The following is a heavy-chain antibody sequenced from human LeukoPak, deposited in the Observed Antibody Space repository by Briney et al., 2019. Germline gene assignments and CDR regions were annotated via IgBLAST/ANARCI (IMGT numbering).Heavy chain of an antibody. D-gene: IGHD6-19*01. CDR2: INPSGGST. Sequence: ASVKVSCKASGYTFTSYYMHWVRQAPGQGLEWMGIINPSGGSTSYAQKFHGRVTMTRDMSTTTVYMELSSLRSEDTAVYYCARFRGGSSGWYTNDYWGQGTLVTVSS. CDR1: GYTFTSYY. J-gene: IGHJ4*02. V-gene: IGHV1-46*01. CDR3: ARFRGGSSGWYTNDY.